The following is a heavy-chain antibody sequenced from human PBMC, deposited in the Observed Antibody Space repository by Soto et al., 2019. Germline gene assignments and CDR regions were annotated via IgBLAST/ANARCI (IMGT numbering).Heavy chain of an antibody. V-gene: IGHV4-31*03. Sequence: SETLSLTCTVSGGSISSGGYYWSWIRQHPGKGLEWIGYIYYSGSTYYNPSLKSRVTISVDTSKNQFSLKLSSVTAADTAVYYCARGGIVVVPAAITLNNWFDPWGQGTLVTVSS. CDR3: ARGGIVVVPAAITLNNWFDP. D-gene: IGHD2-2*02. CDR1: GGSISSGGYY. J-gene: IGHJ5*02. CDR2: IYYSGST.